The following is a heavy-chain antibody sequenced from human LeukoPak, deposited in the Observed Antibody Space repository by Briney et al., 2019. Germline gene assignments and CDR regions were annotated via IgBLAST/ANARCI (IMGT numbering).Heavy chain of an antibody. Sequence: SVKVSCKASGYTFTGCYMHWVRQAPGRWLELMGGIIPIFGTANYAQKFQGRVTITADESTSTAYMELSSLRSEDTAVYYCARAIRFLEWLWSLDYWGQGTLVTVSS. CDR2: IIPIFGTA. CDR3: ARAIRFLEWLWSLDY. CDR1: GYTFTGCY. V-gene: IGHV1-69*13. D-gene: IGHD3-3*01. J-gene: IGHJ4*02.